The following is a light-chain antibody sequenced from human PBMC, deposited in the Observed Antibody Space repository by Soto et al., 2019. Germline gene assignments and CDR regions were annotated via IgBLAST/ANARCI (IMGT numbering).Light chain of an antibody. CDR3: QQYDSYSYT. Sequence: DIQMTQSPSTLSASVGDRVTITCRASQSISSWLAWYQQKPGKAPNLLIYKASNLESGVPSRFSGSGSGTEFTLTISSLQPADFATYYCQQYDSYSYTFGQGTKLEIK. V-gene: IGKV1-5*03. J-gene: IGKJ2*01. CDR2: KAS. CDR1: QSISSW.